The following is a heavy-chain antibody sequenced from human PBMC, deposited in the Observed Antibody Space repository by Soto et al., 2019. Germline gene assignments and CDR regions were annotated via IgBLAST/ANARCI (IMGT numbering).Heavy chain of an antibody. V-gene: IGHV4-61*08. J-gene: IGHJ6*03. CDR2: IYYSGST. CDR3: AGWVDTAMVSYYYYYMDV. CDR1: GGSTSRSGYY. D-gene: IGHD5-18*01. Sequence: PSETLSLTCTVSGGSTSRSGYYWSWIRQHPGKGLEWIGYIYYSGSTNYNPSLKSRVTISVDTSKNQFSLKLSSVTAADTAMYYCAGWVDTAMVSYYYYYMDVWGKGTTVTVSS.